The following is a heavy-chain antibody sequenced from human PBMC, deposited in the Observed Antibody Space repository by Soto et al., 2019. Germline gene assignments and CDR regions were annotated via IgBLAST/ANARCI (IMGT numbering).Heavy chain of an antibody. V-gene: IGHV1-69*13. J-gene: IGHJ5*02. CDR1: GGTFSSYA. Sequence: ASVKVSCKASGGTFSSYAISWVRQAPGQGLEWMGGIIPIFGTANYAQKFQGRVTITADESTSTAYMELSSLRSEDTAVYYCARGGYNCNDDPPSPWGQGTLVSVSS. D-gene: IGHD1-20*01. CDR3: ARGGYNCNDDPPSP. CDR2: IIPIFGTA.